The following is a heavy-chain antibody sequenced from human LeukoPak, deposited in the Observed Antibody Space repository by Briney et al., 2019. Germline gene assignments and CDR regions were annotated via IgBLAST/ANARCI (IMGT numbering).Heavy chain of an antibody. D-gene: IGHD6-19*01. V-gene: IGHV3-73*01. J-gene: IGHJ1*01. CDR1: GFTFSVST. CDR3: ASGPTGWTEYFQH. Sequence: PGGSLRLSCAASGFTFSVSTMHGVRQASGKGLEGVARIGAKADNYAPAYAASVTGRFTITRDDSKNMDYLQMNSLKIEDTARYYCASGPTGWTEYFQHWGQGILLTVSS. CDR2: IGAKADNYAP.